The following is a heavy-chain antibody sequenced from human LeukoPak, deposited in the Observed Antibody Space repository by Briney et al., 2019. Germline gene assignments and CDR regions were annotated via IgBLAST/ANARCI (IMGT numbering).Heavy chain of an antibody. Sequence: PSETLSLTCAVYVGSFSGYYWSWIRQPPGKGLEWIGEINHSGNTNYNPSLKSRVTISVDTFKNQFSLKLSSVTATDTAVYYCARRAEYSSPFYYYYYMDVWGKGTTVTVSS. CDR2: INHSGNT. CDR3: ARRAEYSSPFYYYYYMDV. CDR1: VGSFSGYY. V-gene: IGHV4-34*01. J-gene: IGHJ6*03. D-gene: IGHD6-6*01.